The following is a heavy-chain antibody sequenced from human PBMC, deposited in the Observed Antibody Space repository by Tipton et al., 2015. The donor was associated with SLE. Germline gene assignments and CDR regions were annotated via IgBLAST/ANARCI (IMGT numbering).Heavy chain of an antibody. CDR3: ARDLQSGWYDNWFYP. D-gene: IGHD6-19*01. Sequence: TLSLTCTVSGGSICSGSYYWSWIRQPAGKGLGWVGRVYTSGGTNYNPSLTSRVTMSVDTSKNQFSLKLSSVTAADPDVYYCARDLQSGWYDNWFYPWGQGTLVTVSS. J-gene: IGHJ5*02. CDR2: VYTSGGT. CDR1: GGSICSGSYY. V-gene: IGHV4-61*02.